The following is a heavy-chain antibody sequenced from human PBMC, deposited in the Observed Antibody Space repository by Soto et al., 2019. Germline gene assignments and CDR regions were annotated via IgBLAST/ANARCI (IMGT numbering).Heavy chain of an antibody. CDR1: GFTFTNAW. Sequence: EVQLVESGGGLVKPGGSLGLSCAGSGFTFTNAWMTWVRQAPGKGLEWVGRIKSKTDGATTDYAAPVKGRFIISKDDSKNTLYLQMNSLKTEDTAVYYCSTEWVLAVTGTKVDYWGQGTLVTVSS. D-gene: IGHD6-19*01. CDR2: IKSKTDGATT. CDR3: STEWVLAVTGTKVDY. V-gene: IGHV3-15*01. J-gene: IGHJ4*02.